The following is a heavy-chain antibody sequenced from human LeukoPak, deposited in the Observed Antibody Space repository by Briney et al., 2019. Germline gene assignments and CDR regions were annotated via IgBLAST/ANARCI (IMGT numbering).Heavy chain of an antibody. CDR2: IIPIFGTA. Sequence: GSSVKVSCKASGGTFSSYAISWVRQAPGQGLEWMGGIIPIFGTANYAQKFQGRVTITTDESTSTAHMELSSLRSEDTAVYYCARASAQLWSHPFDYWGQGTLVTVSS. D-gene: IGHD5-18*01. CDR1: GGTFSSYA. CDR3: ARASAQLWSHPFDY. V-gene: IGHV1-69*05. J-gene: IGHJ4*02.